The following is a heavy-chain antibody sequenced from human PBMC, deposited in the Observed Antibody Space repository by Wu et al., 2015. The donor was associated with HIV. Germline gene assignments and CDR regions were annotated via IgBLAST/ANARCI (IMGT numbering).Heavy chain of an antibody. Sequence: QVRLAQSGAEVKKPGASVKVSCGTSGYTFGNYYIHWLRQAPGQGLEWMAWINPSGGSTIYSENFEGRITVTRDTSTKTVYMELDSLTSGDTAVYYCARDATPITTEFDYWGQGTLITVSS. D-gene: IGHD4-11*01. CDR1: GYTFGNYY. V-gene: IGHV1-2*02. CDR2: INPSGGST. J-gene: IGHJ4*02. CDR3: ARDATPITTEFDY.